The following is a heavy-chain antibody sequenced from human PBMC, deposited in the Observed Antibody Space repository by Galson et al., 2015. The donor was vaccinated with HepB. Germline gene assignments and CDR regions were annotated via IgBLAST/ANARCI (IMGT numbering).Heavy chain of an antibody. CDR1: GFTFSNYW. CDR2: INPDGSTT. CDR3: VRGSFGLRYFDWLLDY. J-gene: IGHJ4*02. V-gene: IGHV3-74*01. D-gene: IGHD3-9*01. Sequence: SLRLSCAASGFTFSNYWMHWVRQAPGKGLVWVSRINPDGSTTGYADSAKGRFTISRDNALNTLYLQMNSLRAEDTAVYYCVRGSFGLRYFDWLLDYWGQGNLVTVSS.